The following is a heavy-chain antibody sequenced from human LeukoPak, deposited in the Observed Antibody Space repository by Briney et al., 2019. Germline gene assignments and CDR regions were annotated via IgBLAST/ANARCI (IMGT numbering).Heavy chain of an antibody. V-gene: IGHV1-69*06. CDR3: ARGLWFGELLGPYYYYYGMDV. Sequence: ASVKVSYKASGGTFSSYAISWVRQAPGQGLEWMGGIIPIFGTANYAQKFQGRVTITADKSTSTAYMELSSLRSEDTAVYYCARGLWFGELLGPYYYYYGMDVWGKGTTVTVSS. CDR1: GGTFSSYA. CDR2: IIPIFGTA. D-gene: IGHD3-10*01. J-gene: IGHJ6*04.